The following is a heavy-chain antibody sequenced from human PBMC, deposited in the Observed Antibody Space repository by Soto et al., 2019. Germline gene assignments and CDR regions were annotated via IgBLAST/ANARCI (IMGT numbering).Heavy chain of an antibody. D-gene: IGHD1-26*01. Sequence: PGGSLRLSCAASGFTFSSYAMSWVRQAPGKGLEWVSGISGSGGSTYYADSVKGRFTISRDNSKNTLYLQLNSLRAEDTAVYYCAKDLTGWPRSGGYYWGQGTLVTVSS. J-gene: IGHJ4*02. CDR3: AKDLTGWPRSGGYY. CDR1: GFTFSSYA. CDR2: ISGSGGST. V-gene: IGHV3-23*01.